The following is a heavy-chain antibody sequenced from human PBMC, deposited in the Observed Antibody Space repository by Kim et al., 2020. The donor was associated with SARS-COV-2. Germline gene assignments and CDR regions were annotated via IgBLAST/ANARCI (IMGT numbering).Heavy chain of an antibody. V-gene: IGHV3-23*01. J-gene: IGHJ5*01. CDR3: AIQDSNYFDS. CDR2: MSARGDSK. D-gene: IGHD4-4*01. CDR1: GFALRNYD. Sequence: GGSLRLSCAASGFALRNYDMSWVRQAPGKGLEWVSEMSARGDSKYYADFVTGRFTISRDDPKNTLFLQMNSLRVEDTAVYYCAIQDSNYFDS.